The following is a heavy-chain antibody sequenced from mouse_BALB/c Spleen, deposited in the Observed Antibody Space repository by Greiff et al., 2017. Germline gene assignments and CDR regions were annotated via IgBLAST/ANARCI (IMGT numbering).Heavy chain of an antibody. CDR2: IFPGTGTT. Sequence: VQLQQSGAELVKPGASVKLSCKTSGYTFTSYWIQWVKQRPGQGLGWIGKIFPGTGTTYYNEKFKGKATLTIDTSSSTAYMQLSSLTSEDSAVYFCGRWTTMIDAMDYWGQGTSVTVSS. V-gene: IGHV1S132*01. CDR1: GYTFTSYW. CDR3: GRWTTMIDAMDY. J-gene: IGHJ4*01. D-gene: IGHD2-4*01.